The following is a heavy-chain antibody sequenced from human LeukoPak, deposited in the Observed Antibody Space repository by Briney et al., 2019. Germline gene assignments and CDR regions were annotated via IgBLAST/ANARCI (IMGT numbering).Heavy chain of an antibody. D-gene: IGHD6-13*01. Sequence: GGSLRLSCAACGFTFSSYWMHWVRQDPGKGLVWVSRINTDGSSTSYADSVKGRFTISRDSVKNTLYLQTNSLRAEDTAVYYCARVGYGGTWYVDYWGQGTLVSVSS. CDR3: ARVGYGGTWYVDY. CDR2: INTDGSST. V-gene: IGHV3-74*01. J-gene: IGHJ4*02. CDR1: GFTFSSYW.